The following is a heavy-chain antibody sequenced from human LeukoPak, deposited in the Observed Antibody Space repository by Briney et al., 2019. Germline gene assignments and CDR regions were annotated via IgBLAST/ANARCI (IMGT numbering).Heavy chain of an antibody. Sequence: SQTLSLTCTVSGGSISSGDYYWSWIRQPPGKGLEWIGYIYYSGSTYYNPSLKSRVTISVDTSKNQFSLKLSSVTAADTAVYYYARHPDEDTAMGAGAFDIWGQGTMVTVSS. CDR1: GGSISSGDYY. CDR2: IYYSGST. D-gene: IGHD5-18*01. J-gene: IGHJ3*02. V-gene: IGHV4-30-4*08. CDR3: ARHPDEDTAMGAGAFDI.